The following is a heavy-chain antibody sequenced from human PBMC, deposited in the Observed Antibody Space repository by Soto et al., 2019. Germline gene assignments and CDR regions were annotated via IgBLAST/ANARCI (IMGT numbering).Heavy chain of an antibody. Sequence: ESGPTLVNPTQTLTLTCTFSGFSLSTSGVGVGWIRQPPGKALEWLALIYWDDDKRYSPSLKSRLTITKDTSKNQVVLTMTNMDHVDTAPYYFAHIGVPYYYGLGAIDYWGQGAL. J-gene: IGHJ4*02. CDR3: AHIGVPYYYGLGAIDY. CDR1: GFSLSTSGVG. V-gene: IGHV2-5*02. CDR2: IYWDDDK. D-gene: IGHD3-10*01.